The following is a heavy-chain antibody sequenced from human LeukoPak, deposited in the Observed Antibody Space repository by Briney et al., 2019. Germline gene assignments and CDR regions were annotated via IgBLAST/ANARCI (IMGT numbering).Heavy chain of an antibody. V-gene: IGHV3-48*04. CDR2: ISSSSSTI. CDR1: GFTFSSYS. Sequence: GGSLRLSCAASGFTFSSYSMNWVRQAPGKGLEWVSYISSSSSTIYYADSVKGRFTISRDNAKNSLYLQMNSLRAEDTAVCYCARVYSYGYRDGDYWGQGTLVTVSS. J-gene: IGHJ4*02. D-gene: IGHD5-18*01. CDR3: ARVYSYGYRDGDY.